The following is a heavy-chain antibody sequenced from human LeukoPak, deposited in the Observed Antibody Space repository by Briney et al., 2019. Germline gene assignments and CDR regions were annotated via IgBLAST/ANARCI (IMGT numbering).Heavy chain of an antibody. V-gene: IGHV3-23*01. Sequence: QTGGSLRLSCAASGFTFSSYAMSWVRQAPGKGLEWVSAISGSGGSTYYADSVKGRFTISRDNSKNTLYLQMNSLRAEDTAVYYCAKPRYFGWLSHSAFDIWGQGTMVTVSS. CDR2: ISGSGGST. CDR3: AKPRYFGWLSHSAFDI. J-gene: IGHJ3*02. D-gene: IGHD3-9*01. CDR1: GFTFSSYA.